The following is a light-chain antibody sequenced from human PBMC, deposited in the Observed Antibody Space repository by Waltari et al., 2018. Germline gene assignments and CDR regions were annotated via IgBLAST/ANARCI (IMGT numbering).Light chain of an antibody. V-gene: IGLV2-14*01. Sequence: QSALTQPASVSGSPGQSITIPCIGTSSDIGGSNYVSWYQQHPGKAPTVMIYDVTNRPSGVSNRFSGSKSGSTASLTISGLQAEDEADYYCSSYTSSNTWVFGGGTKLTVL. CDR1: SSDIGGSNY. CDR3: SSYTSSNTWV. CDR2: DVT. J-gene: IGLJ3*02.